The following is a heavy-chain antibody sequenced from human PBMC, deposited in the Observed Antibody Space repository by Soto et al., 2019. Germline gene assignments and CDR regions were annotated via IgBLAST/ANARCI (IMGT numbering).Heavy chain of an antibody. D-gene: IGHD5-12*01. V-gene: IGHV1-69*01. CDR2: IIPISRTP. CDR1: GLTFRSDS. J-gene: IGHJ4*02. Sequence: QVQLVQSEAEVKKPGSSVKVSCKSSGLTFRSDSISWVRQAPGQGLEWMGGIIPISRTPTYAQKFQGIVTIRADEATRTAYLQETSLTFEDTAVYYCARGVASSDWGQGTLVTVSS. CDR3: ARGVASSD.